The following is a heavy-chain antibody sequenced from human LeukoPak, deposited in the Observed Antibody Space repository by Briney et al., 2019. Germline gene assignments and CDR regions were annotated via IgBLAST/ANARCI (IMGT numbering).Heavy chain of an antibody. D-gene: IGHD3-22*01. J-gene: IGHJ3*02. Sequence: GGSLRLSCAASGLTFSSYEMNWVRQAPGKGLEWVPYISSSGSSIYYADSVKGRFTISRDNAKKSLYLQMHSLRAEDTAVYYCARDSHKFDSSGYYPDAFDIWGQGTMVTVSS. CDR3: ARDSHKFDSSGYYPDAFDI. CDR2: ISSSGSSI. V-gene: IGHV3-48*03. CDR1: GLTFSSYE.